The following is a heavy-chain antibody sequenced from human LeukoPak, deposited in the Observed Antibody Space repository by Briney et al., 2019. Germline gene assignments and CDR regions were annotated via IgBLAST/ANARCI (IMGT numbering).Heavy chain of an antibody. Sequence: SQTLSLTCTVSGGSISSGGYYWSWIRQHPGKGLEWIGYIYYSGSTYYNPSLKSRVTISVDTSKNQFSLKLSSVTAADTAVYYCARGRMYYYDSSGYYPGGHLDYWGQGTLVTVSS. D-gene: IGHD3-22*01. CDR1: GGSISSGGYY. V-gene: IGHV4-31*03. J-gene: IGHJ4*02. CDR2: IYYSGST. CDR3: ARGRMYYYDSSGYYPGGHLDY.